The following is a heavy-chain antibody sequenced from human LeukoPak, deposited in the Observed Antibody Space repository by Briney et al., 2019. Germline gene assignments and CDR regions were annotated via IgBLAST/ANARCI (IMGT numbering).Heavy chain of an antibody. CDR1: GFTFSSYG. Sequence: GGSLRLSCAASGFTFSSYGMHWVRQAPGKGLEWVAFIRYDGSNKYYADSVKGRFTISRDNSKNTLYLQMNSLRAEDTAVYYCAKDHRFLEWLLDAFDIWGQGTMVTVSS. V-gene: IGHV3-30*02. CDR3: AKDHRFLEWLLDAFDI. D-gene: IGHD3-3*01. J-gene: IGHJ3*02. CDR2: IRYDGSNK.